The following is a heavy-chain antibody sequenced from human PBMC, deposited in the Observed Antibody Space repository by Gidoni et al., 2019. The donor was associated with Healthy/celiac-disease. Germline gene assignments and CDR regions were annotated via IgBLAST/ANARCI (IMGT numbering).Heavy chain of an antibody. CDR2: IWYDGSNK. CDR3: ARDMGVYSSLLDY. V-gene: IGHV3-33*01. D-gene: IGHD6-13*01. CDR1: GFTFSSYG. J-gene: IGHJ4*02. Sequence: QVQLVESGGGLVQPGRSLRLSCAASGFTFSSYGMHWVRQAPGKGLEWVAVIWYDGSNKYYADSVKGRFTISRDNSKNTLYLQMNSLRAEDTAVYYCARDMGVYSSLLDYWGQGTLVTVSS.